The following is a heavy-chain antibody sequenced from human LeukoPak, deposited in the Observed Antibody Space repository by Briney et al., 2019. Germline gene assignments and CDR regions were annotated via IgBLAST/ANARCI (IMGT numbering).Heavy chain of an antibody. CDR3: AYSRISTSYYGSGSQNWFDP. D-gene: IGHD3-10*01. CDR2: IYWDDDK. Sequence: ESGPTLVNPTQTLTLTCTFSGFSLSTSGAGVGWIRQPPGKALEWLALIYWDDDKRYSPSLKSRLTITKDTSKNQVVLTMTNMDPVDTATYYCAYSRISTSYYGSGSQNWFDPWGQGTLVTVSS. V-gene: IGHV2-5*02. J-gene: IGHJ5*02. CDR1: GFSLSTSGAG.